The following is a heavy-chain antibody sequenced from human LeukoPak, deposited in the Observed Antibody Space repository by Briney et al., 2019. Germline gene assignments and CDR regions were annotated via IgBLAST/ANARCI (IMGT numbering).Heavy chain of an antibody. J-gene: IGHJ4*02. CDR1: GFTFSSYS. V-gene: IGHV3-48*02. Sequence: PGGSLRLSCAASGFTFSSYSMSWVRQAPGKGLEWVSYISSSSSAIYYADSMKGRFTLSRDNAKNSLYLQMNSLRDEDTAVYYCARGRYYYGSGSYTDYFDYWGQGTLVTVSS. CDR2: ISSSSSAI. D-gene: IGHD3-10*01. CDR3: ARGRYYYGSGSYTDYFDY.